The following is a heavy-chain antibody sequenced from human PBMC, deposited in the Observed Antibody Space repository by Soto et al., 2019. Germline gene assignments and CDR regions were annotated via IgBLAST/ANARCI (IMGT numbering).Heavy chain of an antibody. Sequence: SETLSLTCTVSGGSTSGSRYYWDWIRQPPGKGLEWIASIYYRGTSYYNPSLKSRVTISVDTSKNQFSVRLNSVTASDTAVYYCAPLSVSLSGPYGIHVWGQGTTVTVSS. J-gene: IGHJ6*02. CDR1: GGSTSGSRYY. V-gene: IGHV4-39*01. CDR3: APLSVSLSGPYGIHV. CDR2: IYYRGTS. D-gene: IGHD2-8*01.